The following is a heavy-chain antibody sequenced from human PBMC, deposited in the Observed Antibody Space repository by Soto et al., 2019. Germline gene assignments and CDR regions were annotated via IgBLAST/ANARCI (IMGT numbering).Heavy chain of an antibody. CDR3: ARIHWAQSSLDY. CDR1: GGSIDSGAFS. CDR2: VTHSGTA. Sequence: PSETLSLTCAVSGGSIDSGAFSLSWVRQPPGKGLEWIGYVTHSGTAYSIPSLNGRLTLSVDSSQTQFSLKLTSVTAADSAFYYCARIHWAQSSLDYWGRGILVTVSS. D-gene: IGHD6-19*01. J-gene: IGHJ4*02. V-gene: IGHV4-30-2*01.